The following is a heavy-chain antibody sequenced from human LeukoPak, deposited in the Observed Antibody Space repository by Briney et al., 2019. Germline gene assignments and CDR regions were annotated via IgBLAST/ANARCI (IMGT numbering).Heavy chain of an antibody. CDR3: ARAGVVPAAISRAFDI. CDR2: IYHNGDT. V-gene: IGHV4-30-4*08. D-gene: IGHD2-2*02. Sequence: SETLSLTCIVSGGSIISGDYYWSWIRQPPGKGLEWIGYIYHNGDTYYNPSLKSRVFISVDTSKNQFSLKPSSVTAADTAVYYCARAGVVPAAISRAFDIWGQGSVVTVSS. J-gene: IGHJ3*02. CDR1: GGSIISGDYY.